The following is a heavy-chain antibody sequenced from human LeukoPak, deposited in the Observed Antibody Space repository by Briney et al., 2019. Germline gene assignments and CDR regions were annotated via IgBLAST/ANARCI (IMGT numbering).Heavy chain of an antibody. J-gene: IGHJ6*03. CDR1: DDPINSGVYY. D-gene: IGHD1-26*01. CDR2: IYTSGTTT. Sequence: PSETLSLTCTVSDDPINSGVYYWNWIRQPAGKGLEWIGHIYTSGTTTNSNPSLKSRVAISLDTSKNHFSLKLSSVTAADTAVYYCARAKKRSGRSRNFYLDVRGKGTTVTVSS. CDR3: ARAKKRSGRSRNFYLDV. V-gene: IGHV4-61*09.